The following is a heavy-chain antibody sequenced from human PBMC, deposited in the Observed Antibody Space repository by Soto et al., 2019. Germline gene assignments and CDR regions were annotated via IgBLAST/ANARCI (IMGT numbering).Heavy chain of an antibody. CDR1: GGSISSYY. CDR3: ASVPYYYDSSGYYYYGMDV. J-gene: IGHJ6*02. CDR2: IYYSGST. D-gene: IGHD3-22*01. V-gene: IGHV4-59*01. Sequence: SETLSLTCTVSGGSISSYYWSWIRQPPGKGLEWIGYIYYSGSTNYNPSLKSRVTISVDTSKNQFSLKLSSVTAADTAVYYCASVPYYYDSSGYYYYGMDVWGQGTTVTVSS.